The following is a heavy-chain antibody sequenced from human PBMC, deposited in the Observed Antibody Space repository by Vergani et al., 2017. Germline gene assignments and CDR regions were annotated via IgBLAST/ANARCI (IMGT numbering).Heavy chain of an antibody. CDR2: IKNTGDST. CDR3: GRGNDNYN. V-gene: IGHV3-23*04. CDR1: GFTFSSHA. Sequence: EVKLVESGGGLVRPGGSLRLSCVASGFTFSSHAMSWVRQGHGQGLEWVSSIKNTGDSTHYADSVKGRFTISRDNSKYTLYLQMNSLRVEDTAVYYCGRGNDNYNWGQGTLVTVSS. D-gene: IGHD5-24*01. J-gene: IGHJ4*02.